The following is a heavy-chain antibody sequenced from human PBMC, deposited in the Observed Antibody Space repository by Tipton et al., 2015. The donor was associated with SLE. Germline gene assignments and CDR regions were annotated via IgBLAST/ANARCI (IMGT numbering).Heavy chain of an antibody. V-gene: IGHV3-49*04. Sequence: RSLRLSCPASGFTFGDYAMSWVRQAPGKGLEWVGFIRSKAYGGTTEYAASVKGRFTISRDDSKSIAYLQMNSLKTEDTAVYYCTRESGYDFWSGYYYGMDVWGQGTTVTVSS. J-gene: IGHJ6*02. CDR1: GFTFGDYA. CDR2: IRSKAYGGTT. D-gene: IGHD3-3*01. CDR3: TRESGYDFWSGYYYGMDV.